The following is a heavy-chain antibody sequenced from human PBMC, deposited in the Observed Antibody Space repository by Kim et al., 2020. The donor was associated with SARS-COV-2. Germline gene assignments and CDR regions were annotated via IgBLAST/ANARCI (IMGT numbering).Heavy chain of an antibody. V-gene: IGHV1-8*01. J-gene: IGHJ4*02. CDR2: MNPNSGNT. Sequence: ASVKVSCKASGYTFTSYDINWVRQATGQGLEWMGWMNPNSGNTGYAQKFQGRVTMTRNTSISTAYMELSSLRSEDTAVYYCARGPFGIAARPGLFDYWGQGTLVTVSS. CDR1: GYTFTSYD. CDR3: ARGPFGIAARPGLFDY. D-gene: IGHD6-6*01.